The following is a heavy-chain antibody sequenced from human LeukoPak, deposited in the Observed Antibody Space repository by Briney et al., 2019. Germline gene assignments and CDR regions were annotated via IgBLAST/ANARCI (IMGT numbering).Heavy chain of an antibody. CDR3: TRSDGYGLVGI. J-gene: IGHJ3*01. Sequence: SEALSLTCSVSGVSISSGSNYWGWIRQPPGKTLEWIGSIYSSGSTYYNSSLKSRVIILIDTSKNHFSLTLSSVTAADTAVYYCTRSDGYGLVGIWGQGTMVTVSS. V-gene: IGHV4-39*07. CDR2: IYSSGST. CDR1: GVSISSGSNY. D-gene: IGHD3-10*01.